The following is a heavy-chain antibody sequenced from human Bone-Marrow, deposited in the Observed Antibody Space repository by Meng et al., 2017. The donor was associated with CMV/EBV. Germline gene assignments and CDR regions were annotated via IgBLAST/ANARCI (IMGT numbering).Heavy chain of an antibody. V-gene: IGHV1-69*02. Sequence: FSSYTFNWVRPPPVQALGWIGIITPIIRITNYAQMFQVTVTLSADKSTSTVYMDLNNLRSDDTAVYYCARVHYRRSGSSHRPYFFDHWGQGTLVTVSS. CDR2: ITPIIRIT. CDR3: ARVHYRRSGSSHRPYFFDH. CDR1: FSSYT. J-gene: IGHJ4*02. D-gene: IGHD3-10*01.